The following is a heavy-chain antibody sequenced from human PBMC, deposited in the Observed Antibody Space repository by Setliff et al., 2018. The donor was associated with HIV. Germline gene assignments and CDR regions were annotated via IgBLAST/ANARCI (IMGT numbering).Heavy chain of an antibody. D-gene: IGHD3-22*01. CDR3: VRGVTRDISGYYRDEYFQH. CDR2: INHNGDT. Sequence: SETLSLTCAVHGGSFSVYHWSWIRQPPGKGLEWIGEINHNGDTNLSPSLQSRVIISVDPSKNEVALKLSSVTAADTAVYFCVRGVTRDISGYYRDEYFQHWGQGTPVTVSS. V-gene: IGHV4-34*01. J-gene: IGHJ1*01. CDR1: GGSFSVYH.